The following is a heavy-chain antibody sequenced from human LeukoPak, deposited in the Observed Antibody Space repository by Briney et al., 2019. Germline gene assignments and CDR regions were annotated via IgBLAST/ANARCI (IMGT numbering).Heavy chain of an antibody. CDR1: GGSFSGYY. CDR2: INHSGST. D-gene: IGHD3-9*01. J-gene: IGHJ5*02. CDR3: ARYRDTYYDILTGYLRNWFDP. Sequence: PSETLSLTCAVYGGSFSGYYWSWIRQPPGKGLQWIGEINHSGSTNYNPSLKSRVTISVDTSKNQFSLKLSSVTAADTAVYYCARYRDTYYDILTGYLRNWFDPWGQGTLVTVSS. V-gene: IGHV4-34*01.